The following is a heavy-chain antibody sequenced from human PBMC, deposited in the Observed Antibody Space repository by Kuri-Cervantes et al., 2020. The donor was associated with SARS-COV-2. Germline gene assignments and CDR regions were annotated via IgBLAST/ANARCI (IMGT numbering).Heavy chain of an antibody. V-gene: IGHV3-48*04. CDR2: ISRSSSTI. CDR1: GFTFSDYN. CDR3: ARVSRITIFGAANDAFDI. J-gene: IGHJ3*02. Sequence: GGSLRLSCAASGFTFSDYNMNWVRQAPRKGLEWVSYISRSSSTIYYADSVKGRFTISRDNAKNSLYLQMNSLRAEDTAVYYCARVSRITIFGAANDAFDIWGQGTMVTVSS. D-gene: IGHD3-3*01.